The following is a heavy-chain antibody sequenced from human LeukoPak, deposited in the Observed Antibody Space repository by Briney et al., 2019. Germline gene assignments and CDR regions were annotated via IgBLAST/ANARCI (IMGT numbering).Heavy chain of an antibody. Sequence: PSESLSLTCTVSDGSITSHYWSWIRQPPGKGLEWIGYISYSGSTNYNPSLTSRVTISIDTSKNQFSLKLSSVTAADTAVYYCTRDRRDGYNYVDVWGQGTLVTVSS. V-gene: IGHV4-59*11. CDR3: TRDRRDGYNYVDV. D-gene: IGHD5-24*01. CDR2: ISYSGST. J-gene: IGHJ4*02. CDR1: DGSITSHY.